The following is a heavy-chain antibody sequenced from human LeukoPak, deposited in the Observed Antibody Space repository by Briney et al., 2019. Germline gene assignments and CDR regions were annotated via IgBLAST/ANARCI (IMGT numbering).Heavy chain of an antibody. CDR3: VLMTTVTTGPKGHAFDI. CDR2: IYYSGST. J-gene: IGHJ3*02. D-gene: IGHD4-17*01. V-gene: IGHV4-39*01. CDR1: GGSIISSSYY. Sequence: PSETLSLTCTVSGGSIISSSYYWGWIRQPPGKGLEWIGTIYYSGSTYYNPSLKSRVTISVDTSKNQFSLKLSSVTAADTAVYYCVLMTTVTTGPKGHAFDIWGQGTMDTVSS.